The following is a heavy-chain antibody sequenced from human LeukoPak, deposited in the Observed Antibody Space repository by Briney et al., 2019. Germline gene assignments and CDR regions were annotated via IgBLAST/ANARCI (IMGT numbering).Heavy chain of an antibody. CDR1: GGSISRYY. V-gene: IGHV4-59*01. D-gene: IGHD2-21*01. Sequence: SETLSLTCTVSGGSISRYYWSWIRQPPGKGLEWIGYIYYSGSNNYNPSLKSRVTISVDTSKNQSSLKLSSVTAADTAVYYCARSVAKFVGMDVWGQGTTVTVSS. CDR3: ARSVAKFVGMDV. CDR2: IYYSGSN. J-gene: IGHJ6*02.